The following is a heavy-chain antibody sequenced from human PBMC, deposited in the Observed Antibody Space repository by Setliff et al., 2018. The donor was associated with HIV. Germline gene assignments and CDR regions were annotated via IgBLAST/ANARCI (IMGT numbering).Heavy chain of an antibody. Sequence: GGSLRLSCVASGFSFSRYTMMWVRQAPGKGLEWISYISHAGSPTYYTDSVRGRFTISRDNAKNSLYLQMNSLRAEDTAVYYCVRDRCTGTSCGFYSWGQGTLVTVSS. D-gene: IGHD2-2*01. CDR1: GFSFSRYT. V-gene: IGHV3-48*04. J-gene: IGHJ4*02. CDR2: ISHAGSPT. CDR3: VRDRCTGTSCGFYS.